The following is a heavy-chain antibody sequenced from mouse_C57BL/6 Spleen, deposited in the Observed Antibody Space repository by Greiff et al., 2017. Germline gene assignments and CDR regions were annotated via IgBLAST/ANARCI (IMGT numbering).Heavy chain of an antibody. J-gene: IGHJ1*03. D-gene: IGHD1-1*01. CDR3: TDYYGSSLSYFDV. CDR1: GFNIKDDY. CDR2: IDPENGDT. Sequence: VQLKQSGAELVRPGASVKLSCTASGFNIKDDYMHWVKQRPEQGLEWIGWIDPENGDTEYASKFQGKATITADTSSNTAYLQLSSLTSEDTAVYYCTDYYGSSLSYFDVWGTGTTDTVSS. V-gene: IGHV14-4*01.